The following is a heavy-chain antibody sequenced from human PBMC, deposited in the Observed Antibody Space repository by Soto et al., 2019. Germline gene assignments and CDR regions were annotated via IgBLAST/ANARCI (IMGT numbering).Heavy chain of an antibody. CDR1: GYSFTREW. CDR2: IYPGDSDT. J-gene: IGHJ4*02. V-gene: IGHV5-51*01. Sequence: PEAPVKISCKGSGYSFTREWIDCVRQMPGKGLEWMGIIYPGDSDTRYSPSFQGQVTISGGKAISTSYVQGTSLRASDTAMYYCARLGGYSDGRHFEYWGQGTMVTICS. D-gene: IGHD5-12*01. CDR3: ARLGGYSDGRHFEY.